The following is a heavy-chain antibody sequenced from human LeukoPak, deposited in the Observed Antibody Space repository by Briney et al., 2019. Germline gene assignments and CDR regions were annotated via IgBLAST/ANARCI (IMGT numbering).Heavy chain of an antibody. J-gene: IGHJ4*02. CDR2: MNPNSGNT. CDR1: GYTFTSYD. CDR3: ARGNIAAAGTYDY. D-gene: IGHD6-13*01. Sequence: ASVTVSCKASGYTFTSYDINWVRQAPGQGLEWMGWMNPNSGNTGYAQKFQGRVTMTRNTSISTAYMELSSLRSEDTAVYYCARGNIAAAGTYDYWGQGTLVTVSS. V-gene: IGHV1-8*01.